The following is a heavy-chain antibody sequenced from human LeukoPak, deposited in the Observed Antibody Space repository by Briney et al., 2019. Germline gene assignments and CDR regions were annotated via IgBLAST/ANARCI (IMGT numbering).Heavy chain of an antibody. V-gene: IGHV4-59*01. D-gene: IGHD2-15*01. Sequence: PSETLSLTCTVSGGSISSYYWSWLRQPPGKGLEWIGYIYYSGSTNYNPSLKGRVTISVDTSKNQFSLKLSSVTAADTAVYYCARTPNVYYYYMDVWGKGTTVTVSS. CDR3: ARTPNVYYYYMDV. CDR2: IYYSGST. CDR1: GGSISSYY. J-gene: IGHJ6*03.